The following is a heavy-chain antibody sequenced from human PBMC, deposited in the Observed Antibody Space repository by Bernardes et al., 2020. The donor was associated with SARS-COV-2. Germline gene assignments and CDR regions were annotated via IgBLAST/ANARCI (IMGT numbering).Heavy chain of an antibody. Sequence: GGSLRLSCAASGFTFSTYMMNWVRQAPGKGLEWVSSISGNSNYIYYADSVRGRFTISRDNAKNSLYLQMISLRAEDTAVYYCARDSPLVRGVIRSVNDMDVWGQGTTVTVSS. CDR2: ISGNSNYI. J-gene: IGHJ6*02. V-gene: IGHV3-21*01. CDR3: ARDSPLVRGVIRSVNDMDV. CDR1: GFTFSTYM. D-gene: IGHD3-10*01.